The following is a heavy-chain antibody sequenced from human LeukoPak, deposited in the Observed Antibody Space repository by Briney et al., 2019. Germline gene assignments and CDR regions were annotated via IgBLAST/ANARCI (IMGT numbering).Heavy chain of an antibody. CDR3: MKGPLFRGSRNAFDI. Sequence: GSLRLSCVASGFTFSRYWMHWVRQAPGKGLVWVSRINSDGRSTNYADSVKGRFSISRDNAENTLYLQMNSLRAEDTAVYYCMKGPLFRGSRNAFDIWGQGTLVTVSS. J-gene: IGHJ3*02. CDR1: GFTFSRYW. CDR2: INSDGRST. V-gene: IGHV3-74*01. D-gene: IGHD1-14*01.